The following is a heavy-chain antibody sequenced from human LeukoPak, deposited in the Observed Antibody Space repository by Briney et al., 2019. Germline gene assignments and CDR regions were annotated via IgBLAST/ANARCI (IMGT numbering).Heavy chain of an antibody. CDR3: ARDRLYHPNRVGALDI. Sequence: GGSLRLSCAASGFTFSSYSMNWVRQAPGKGLEWVSSISSSSSYIYYADSVKGRFTISRDSAKNSLYLQMNSLRAEDTAVYYCARDRLYHPNRVGALDIWGQGTMVTVSS. J-gene: IGHJ3*02. D-gene: IGHD2-15*01. CDR2: ISSSSSYI. CDR1: GFTFSSYS. V-gene: IGHV3-21*01.